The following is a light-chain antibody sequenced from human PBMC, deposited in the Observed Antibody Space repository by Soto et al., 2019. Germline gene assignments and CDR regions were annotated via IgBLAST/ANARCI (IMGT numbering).Light chain of an antibody. J-gene: IGKJ4*01. CDR1: QSVSSY. CDR3: QQRSNWTPALT. CDR2: DAS. V-gene: IGKV3-11*01. Sequence: EIVLTQSPATLSLSPGERATLSCRASQSVSSYLAWYQQKPGQAPRLLIYDASNEATGIPARFSGSGSGTDFTLTISSLEPEDFAVYYCQQRSNWTPALTFGGGTKVEIK.